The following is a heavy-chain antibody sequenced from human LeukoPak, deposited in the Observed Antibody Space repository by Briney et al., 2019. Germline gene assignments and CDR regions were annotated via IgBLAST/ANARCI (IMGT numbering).Heavy chain of an antibody. D-gene: IGHD3-10*01. CDR2: INHSGST. V-gene: IGHV4-34*01. CDR3: ARQWVRTLRP. Sequence: PSETLSLTCAVYGGSFSGYYWSWIRQPPGKGLEWIGEINHSGSTNYNPSLKSRVTISGDTSKNQFSLKLSSVTAADTAVYYCARQWVRTLRPWGQGTLVTVSS. J-gene: IGHJ5*02. CDR1: GGSFSGYY.